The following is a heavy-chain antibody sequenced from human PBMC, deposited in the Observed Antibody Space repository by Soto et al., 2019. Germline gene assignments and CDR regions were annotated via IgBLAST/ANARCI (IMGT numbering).Heavy chain of an antibody. CDR2: IYYSGST. Sequence: SETLSLTCTVSSGSISSSSYSWGWIRQPPGKGLEWIGSIYYSGSTHYNPSLKRPVTISVDTSKNQFSLKLSSVTAADTAVYYCASTLEYYYGMDVWGQGTTVT. V-gene: IGHV4-39*01. CDR1: SGSISSSSYS. J-gene: IGHJ6*02. CDR3: ASTLEYYYGMDV.